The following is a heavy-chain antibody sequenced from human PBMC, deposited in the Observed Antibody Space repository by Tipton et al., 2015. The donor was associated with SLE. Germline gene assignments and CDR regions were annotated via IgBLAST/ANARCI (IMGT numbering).Heavy chain of an antibody. CDR1: GDSISTDNYY. J-gene: IGHJ4*02. Sequence: TLSLTCTVSGDSISTDNYYWGWTRQPAGKALERIGNLYIGGGTNYNPPLKSRVTMPVDTSKNQFSLKLRSVTAADTAVYYCARDHIGSRWYYYWGQGTLVTVSS. CDR3: ARDHIGSRWYYY. V-gene: IGHV4-61*09. D-gene: IGHD6-19*01. CDR2: LYIGGGT.